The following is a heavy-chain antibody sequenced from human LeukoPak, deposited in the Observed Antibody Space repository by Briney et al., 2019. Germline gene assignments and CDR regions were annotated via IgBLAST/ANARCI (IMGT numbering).Heavy chain of an antibody. CDR2: IYTSGST. CDR1: GGSISSYY. V-gene: IGHV4-4*07. CDR3: ARGVLAGLRYSEDWFDP. D-gene: IGHD3-9*01. Sequence: PSETLSLTCTVSGGSISSYYWSWIRQPAGKGLEWIGRIYTSGSTNYNPSLKSRVTMSVDTSKNQFSLKLSSVTAADTAVYYCARGVLAGLRYSEDWFDPWGQGTLVTVSS. J-gene: IGHJ5*02.